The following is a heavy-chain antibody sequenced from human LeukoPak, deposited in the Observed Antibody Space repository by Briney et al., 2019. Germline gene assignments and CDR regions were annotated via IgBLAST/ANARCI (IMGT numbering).Heavy chain of an antibody. J-gene: IGHJ4*02. CDR3: ARAGKGYSYGPYY. D-gene: IGHD5-18*01. V-gene: IGHV4-59*01. Sequence: SETLSLTCTVSGVTSSSYYWSWIRQPPGKGLEGIGYIYYSGSTNYNPSLKSRVTISVDTSKNQFSLKLSSVTAADTAVYYCARAGKGYSYGPYYWGQGTLVTVSS. CDR2: IYYSGST. CDR1: GVTSSSYY.